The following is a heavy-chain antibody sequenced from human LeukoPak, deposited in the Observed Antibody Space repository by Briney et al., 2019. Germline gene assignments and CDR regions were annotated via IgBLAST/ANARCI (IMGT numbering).Heavy chain of an antibody. Sequence: GGSLRLSCAASVFTFDDSAMLWVRQAPGKGLEWVSGISWNSGSIGYADSVKGRFTISRDNAKNSLYLQMNSLRAEDTALYYCANGDRRFIAAAGLGFDPWGQGTLVTVSS. CDR3: ANGDRRFIAAAGLGFDP. CDR1: VFTFDDSA. V-gene: IGHV3-9*01. J-gene: IGHJ5*02. CDR2: ISWNSGSI. D-gene: IGHD6-13*01.